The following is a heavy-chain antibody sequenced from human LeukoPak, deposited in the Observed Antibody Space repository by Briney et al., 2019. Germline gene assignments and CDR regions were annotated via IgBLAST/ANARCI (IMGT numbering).Heavy chain of an antibody. D-gene: IGHD1-7*01. V-gene: IGHV1-8*01. CDR1: GYTFTSFD. Sequence: ASVKVSCKASGYTFTSFDINWVRQATGQGLEWMGWMNPNSGNTGYAQKFQGRVTMARNTSINTVYMEVSSLRSEDAAVYYCARVSRRSGTALKYWGQGTLVTVSS. CDR2: MNPNSGNT. CDR3: ARVSRRSGTALKY. J-gene: IGHJ4*02.